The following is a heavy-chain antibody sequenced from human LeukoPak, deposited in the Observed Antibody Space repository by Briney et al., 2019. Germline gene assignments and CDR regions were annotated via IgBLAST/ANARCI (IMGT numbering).Heavy chain of an antibody. J-gene: IGHJ6*02. CDR2: ISGGGGST. CDR1: GFTFTSYS. CDR3: ARDTQVRFLEWLKTPYYYYYGMDV. V-gene: IGHV3-23*01. Sequence: GGSLRLSCAASGFTFTSYSMNWVRQAPGKGLEWVSTISGGGGSTYYADSVKGRFTISRDNSKNTLYLQVNSLRAEDTAVYYCARDTQVRFLEWLKTPYYYYYGMDVWGQGTTVTVSS. D-gene: IGHD3-3*01.